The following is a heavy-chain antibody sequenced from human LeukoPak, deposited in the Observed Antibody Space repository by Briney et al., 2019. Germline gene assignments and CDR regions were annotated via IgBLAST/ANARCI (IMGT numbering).Heavy chain of an antibody. CDR3: ARAYSSSSGIDY. CDR1: GVSISSYY. Sequence: SETLSLTCAVSGVSISSYYWSWIRQPAGKGLEWIGRIYTSGSTSYNPSLKSRVTISVDTSKNQFSLKLSYVTAADTAVYYCARAYSSSSGIDYWGQGTLVTVSS. D-gene: IGHD6-6*01. J-gene: IGHJ4*02. CDR2: IYTSGST. V-gene: IGHV4-4*07.